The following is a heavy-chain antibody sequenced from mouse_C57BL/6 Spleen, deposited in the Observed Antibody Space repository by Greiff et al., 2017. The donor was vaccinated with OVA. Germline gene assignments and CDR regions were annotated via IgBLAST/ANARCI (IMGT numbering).Heavy chain of an antibody. CDR3: AREGADDYDRENYFDY. J-gene: IGHJ2*01. Sequence: EVKLEESGPGLVKPSQSLSLTCSVTGYSITSGYYWNWIRQFPGNKLEWMGYISYDGSNNYNPSLKNRISITRDTSKNQFFLKLNSVTTEDTATYYCAREGADDYDRENYFDYWGQGTTLTVSS. CDR2: ISYDGSN. CDR1: GYSITSGYY. D-gene: IGHD2-4*01. V-gene: IGHV3-6*01.